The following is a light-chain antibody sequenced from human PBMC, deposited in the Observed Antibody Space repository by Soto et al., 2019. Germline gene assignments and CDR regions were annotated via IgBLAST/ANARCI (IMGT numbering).Light chain of an antibody. CDR1: SSDVGGYNY. V-gene: IGLV2-14*01. CDR3: SSYTSSSTPVV. J-gene: IGLJ2*01. Sequence: QSALTQPASVSGSPGQSITISCTGTSSDVGGYNYVSWYQQHPGKAPKLMIYDVSNPPSGVSNRFSGSKSGNTASLTISGLQAEDEADYYCSSYTSSSTPVVFGGGTKVTVL. CDR2: DVS.